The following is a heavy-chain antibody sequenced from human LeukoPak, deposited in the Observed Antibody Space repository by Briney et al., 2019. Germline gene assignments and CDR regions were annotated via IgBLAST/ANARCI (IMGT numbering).Heavy chain of an antibody. CDR2: ICDSGRTI. CDR1: GFTFSDYY. Sequence: GGSLRLSCAASGFTFSDYYMSWVRQAPGKGLEWISYICDSGRTIYYADSVKGRFTISRDNAKNSVYLQMNNLGAEDTAVYYCARDRLGDYDHSGYYDKWGQGTLVAVSS. V-gene: IGHV3-11*01. CDR3: ARDRLGDYDHSGYYDK. J-gene: IGHJ4*02. D-gene: IGHD3-22*01.